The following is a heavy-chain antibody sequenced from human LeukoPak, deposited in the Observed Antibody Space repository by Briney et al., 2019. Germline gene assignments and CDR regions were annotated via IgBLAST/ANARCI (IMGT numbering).Heavy chain of an antibody. V-gene: IGHV4-59*01. D-gene: IGHD3-3*01. CDR3: ARGGSYYDFRSAEYYYYYYGMDV. CDR2: IYYSGST. CDR1: GGSISSYY. J-gene: IGHJ6*02. Sequence: SETLSLTCTVSGGSISSYYWSWIRQPPGKGLEWIGYIYYSGSTNYNPSLKSRVTISVDTSKNQFSLKLSSVTAADTAVYYCARGGSYYDFRSAEYYYYYYGMDVWGQGTTVTVSS.